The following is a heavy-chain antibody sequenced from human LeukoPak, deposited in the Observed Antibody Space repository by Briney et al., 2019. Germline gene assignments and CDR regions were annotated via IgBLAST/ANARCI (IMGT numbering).Heavy chain of an antibody. Sequence: GGSLRLSCAASGFTSSDYYMSWIRQAPGKGLEWVSYISSSGSTIYYADSVKGRFTISRDNAKNSLYLQMNSLRAEDTAVYYCARGPFGWVVVAASPDVGYWGQGTLVTVSS. J-gene: IGHJ4*02. CDR3: ARGPFGWVVVAASPDVGY. CDR1: GFTSSDYY. CDR2: ISSSGSTI. D-gene: IGHD2-15*01. V-gene: IGHV3-11*04.